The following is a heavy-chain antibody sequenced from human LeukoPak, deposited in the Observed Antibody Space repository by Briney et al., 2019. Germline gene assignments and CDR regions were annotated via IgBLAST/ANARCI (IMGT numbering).Heavy chain of an antibody. Sequence: SETLSLTCTVSGYSISSSYYWGWIRQPPGKGLEWIGSIYYSGSTYYNPSLKSRVTISVDTSKNQFSLKLSSVTAADTAVYYCARGEDYYGSGSYYSDYWGQGTLVTVSS. J-gene: IGHJ4*02. CDR3: ARGEDYYGSGSYYSDY. CDR2: IYYSGST. V-gene: IGHV4-39*01. D-gene: IGHD3-10*01. CDR1: GYSISSSYY.